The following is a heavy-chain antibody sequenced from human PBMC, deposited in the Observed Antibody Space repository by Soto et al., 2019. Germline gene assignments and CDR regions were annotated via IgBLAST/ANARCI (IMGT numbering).Heavy chain of an antibody. D-gene: IGHD3-22*01. Sequence: SETLSLTCIVSGGSITGSFWTWIRQPPGKGLEWIGYIYYSGSTNYNPSLKSRVSISLDTSKNQFSLNLSSVTAADTAVYFCARDHHSFYDTGVYYPYLDYGGKEPRVTVPS. CDR1: GGSITGSF. V-gene: IGHV4-59*13. CDR2: IYYSGST. J-gene: IGHJ4*02. CDR3: ARDHHSFYDTGVYYPYLDY.